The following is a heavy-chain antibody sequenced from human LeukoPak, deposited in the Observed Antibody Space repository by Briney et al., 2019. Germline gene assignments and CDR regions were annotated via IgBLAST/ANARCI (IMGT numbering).Heavy chain of an antibody. CDR1: GFTFSRYA. Sequence: GRSLRLSCAASGFTFSRYAMHWVRQAPGKGLEWVAVISCDGRDGHYADSVKGRFTHSRDNSKNTLYLEMNSLRVEDTAVYYCVRDLKYIAQYYFEYWGQGTLVTVSS. CDR3: VRDLKYIAQYYFEY. V-gene: IGHV3-30*04. J-gene: IGHJ4*02. CDR2: ISCDGRDG. D-gene: IGHD5-12*01.